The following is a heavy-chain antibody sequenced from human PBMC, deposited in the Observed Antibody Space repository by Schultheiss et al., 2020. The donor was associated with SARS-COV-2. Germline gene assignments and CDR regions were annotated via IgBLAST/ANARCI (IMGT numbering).Heavy chain of an antibody. CDR1: GGTFSSYA. D-gene: IGHD3-3*01. CDR2: IIPIFGTA. V-gene: IGHV1-69*01. CDR3: ARDRYDFWSGYVSYWYFDL. Sequence: KISCKASGGTFSSYAISWVRQAPGQGLEWMGGIIPIFGTANYAQKFQGRVTITADESTSTAYMELSSLRSEDTAVYYCARDRYDFWSGYVSYWYFDLWGRGTLVTVAS. J-gene: IGHJ2*01.